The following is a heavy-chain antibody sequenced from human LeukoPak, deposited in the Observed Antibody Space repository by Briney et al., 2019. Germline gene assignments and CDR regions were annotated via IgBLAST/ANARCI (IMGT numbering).Heavy chain of an antibody. CDR3: ARDYSSSWSNWFDP. CDR1: GFTFSSYP. D-gene: IGHD6-13*01. CDR2: ISGNGVST. J-gene: IGHJ5*02. V-gene: IGHV3-64*01. Sequence: GGSLRLSCAASGFTFSSYPMHWVRQTPGKGLEYVSGISGNGVSTYYANSGKGRFTISRHNSKNTLYLHMGSLRAEDMAVYYCARDYSSSWSNWFDPWGQGTLVTVSS.